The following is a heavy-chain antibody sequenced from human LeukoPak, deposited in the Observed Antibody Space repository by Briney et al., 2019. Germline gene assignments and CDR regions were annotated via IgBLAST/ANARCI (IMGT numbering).Heavy chain of an antibody. V-gene: IGHV1-69*13. Sequence: SVKVSCKASGGTFSSYAISWVRQAPGQGLEWMGGIIPNFGTANYAQKFQGRVTITADESTSTAYMELSSLRSEDTAVYYCARDAGILTGYFFGMGVWGKGTTVTVSS. J-gene: IGHJ6*04. CDR1: GGTFSSYA. D-gene: IGHD3-9*01. CDR3: ARDAGILTGYFFGMGV. CDR2: IIPNFGTA.